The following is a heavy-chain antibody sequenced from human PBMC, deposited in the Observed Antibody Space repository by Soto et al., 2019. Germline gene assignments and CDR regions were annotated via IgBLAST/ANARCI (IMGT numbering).Heavy chain of an antibody. CDR2: IIPILGIA. CDR1: GGTFSSYT. CDR3: ARGDRVAAGTEYFDL. V-gene: IGHV1-69*02. Sequence: QVQLVQSGAEVQKPGSSVKVSCKASGGTFSSYTISWVRQAPGQGLEWMGRIIPILGIANYAQKFQGRVTITADKSTSTAYMELSSLRSEDTAVYYCARGDRVAAGTEYFDLWGRGTLVTVSS. J-gene: IGHJ2*01. D-gene: IGHD6-13*01.